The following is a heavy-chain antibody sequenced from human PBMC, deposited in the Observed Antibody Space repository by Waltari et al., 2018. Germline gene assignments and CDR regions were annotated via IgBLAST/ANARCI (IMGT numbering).Heavy chain of an antibody. CDR3: ARDGTPSSTIPYYYYYYMDV. CDR2: IYYSGST. CDR1: GGSISSYY. V-gene: IGHV4-59*01. Sequence: QVQLQESGPGLVKPSETLSLTCTVPGGSISSYYWSWIRQPPGKELEWIGYIYYSGSTNYNPSLKSRVTISVDTSKNQFSLKLSSVTAADTAVYYCARDGTPSSTIPYYYYYYMDVWGKGTTVTVSS. D-gene: IGHD2-2*01. J-gene: IGHJ6*03.